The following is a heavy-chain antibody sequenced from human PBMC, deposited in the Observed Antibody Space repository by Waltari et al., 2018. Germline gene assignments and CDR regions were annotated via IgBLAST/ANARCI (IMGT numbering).Heavy chain of an antibody. V-gene: IGHV3-30*02. CDR3: AKEQWLGHFDY. CDR2: IRYDGSNK. Sequence: QVQLVESGGGVVQPGGSLRLSCAASGFTFSSYGMHWVRQAPGKGLEWVAFIRYDGSNKYYAESVKSRFTISRDNSKNTLYLQMNSLRAEDTAVYYCAKEQWLGHFDYWGQGTLVTVSS. D-gene: IGHD6-19*01. J-gene: IGHJ4*02. CDR1: GFTFSSYG.